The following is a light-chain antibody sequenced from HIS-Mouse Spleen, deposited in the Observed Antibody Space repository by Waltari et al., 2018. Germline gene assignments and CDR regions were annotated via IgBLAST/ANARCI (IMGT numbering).Light chain of an antibody. CDR2: EGS. Sequence: QSALTQPASVSGSPGQSITISCTGTSSDVGSYNLFSWYQQHPGKAPKLMSYEGSKRPSGVSNRLSGSQSGKPAPLTIFGLQAEDEADYYCCSYAGSSTWVFGGGTKLTVL. CDR3: CSYAGSSTWV. CDR1: SSDVGSYNL. J-gene: IGLJ3*02. V-gene: IGLV2-23*01.